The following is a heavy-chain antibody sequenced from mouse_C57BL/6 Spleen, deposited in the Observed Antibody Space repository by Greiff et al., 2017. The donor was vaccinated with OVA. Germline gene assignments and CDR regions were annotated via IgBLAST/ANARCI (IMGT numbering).Heavy chain of an antibody. J-gene: IGHJ1*03. V-gene: IGHV1-15*01. CDR1: GYTFTDYE. Sequence: VKLQESGAELVRPGASVTLSCKASGYTFTDYEMHWVKQTPVHGLEWIGAIDPETGGTAYNQKFKGKAILTADKSSSTAYMELRSLTSEDSAVYYCTNRSMELLWYFDVWGTGTTVTVSS. CDR2: IDPETGGT. CDR3: TNRSMELLWYFDV. D-gene: IGHD2-12*01.